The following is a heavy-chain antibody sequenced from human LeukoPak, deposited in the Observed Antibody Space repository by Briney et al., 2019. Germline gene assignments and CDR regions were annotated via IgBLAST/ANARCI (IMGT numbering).Heavy chain of an antibody. Sequence: PGGSLRLSCAASGFTFSNYGMYWVRQAPGKGLEWVAFIRYDGSNKYYADSVKGRFTISRDNSKNTLYLQMNSLRAEDTAVYYCARKPQVPAAIGEYFFDYWGQGTLVTVSS. CDR1: GFTFSNYG. D-gene: IGHD2-2*01. CDR2: IRYDGSNK. CDR3: ARKPQVPAAIGEYFFDY. J-gene: IGHJ4*02. V-gene: IGHV3-30*02.